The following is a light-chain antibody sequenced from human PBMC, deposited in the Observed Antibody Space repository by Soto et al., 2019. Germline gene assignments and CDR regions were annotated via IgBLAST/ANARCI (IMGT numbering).Light chain of an antibody. CDR2: WAS. CDR3: QQYYSSPWT. J-gene: IGKJ1*01. CDR1: QSVLHSSNNKNY. Sequence: DIVMTQSPDSLAVSLGERATINCKSSQSVLHSSNNKNYLAWYQQKPGQPPNLLIYWASTRESGVPDRFSGSGSGTDFTLTISRLQAEDVAVYYCQQYYSSPWTFGQGTKVEIK. V-gene: IGKV4-1*01.